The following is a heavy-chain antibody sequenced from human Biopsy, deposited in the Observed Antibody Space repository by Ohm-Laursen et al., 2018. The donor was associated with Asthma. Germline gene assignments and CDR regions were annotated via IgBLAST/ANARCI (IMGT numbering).Heavy chain of an antibody. CDR2: IDPNSGGT. V-gene: IGHV1-2*06. J-gene: IGHJ2*01. CDR1: GYPFTDYY. CDR3: ARIKIRIGAGTDRYFDL. Sequence: SVKVSCKASGYPFTDYYVHWVRQAPGQGLEWMGRIDPNSGGTNYAQKFLGRVTMTRDTSVNTAFMVLSRLRSDDTAVYYCARIKIRIGAGTDRYFDLWGRGTLATVPS. D-gene: IGHD3-16*01.